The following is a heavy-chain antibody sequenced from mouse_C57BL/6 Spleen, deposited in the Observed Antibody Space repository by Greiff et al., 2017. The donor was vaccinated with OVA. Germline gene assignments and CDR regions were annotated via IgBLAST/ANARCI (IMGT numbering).Heavy chain of an antibody. D-gene: IGHD1-1*01. CDR1: GFTFSDYG. V-gene: IGHV5-17*01. Sequence: EVQLVESGGGLVKPGGSLKLSCAASGFTFSDYGMHWVRQAPEKGLEWVAYISSGSSTIYYADTVKGRFTISRDNAKNTLFLQMTSLRSEDTAMYYCAGRYYGSSYYFDYWGQGTTLTVSS. CDR3: AGRYYGSSYYFDY. J-gene: IGHJ2*01. CDR2: ISSGSSTI.